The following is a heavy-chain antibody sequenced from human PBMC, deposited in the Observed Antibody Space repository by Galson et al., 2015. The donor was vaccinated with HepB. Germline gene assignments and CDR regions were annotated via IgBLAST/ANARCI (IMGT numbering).Heavy chain of an antibody. D-gene: IGHD3-10*01. Sequence: SLRLSCAASGFTFSDYYMSWIRQAPGKGLEWVSYISSSGSTIYYADSVKGRFTISRDNAKNSLYLQMSSLRAEDTAVYYCARDRRGKRAFDIWGQGTMVTVSS. CDR2: ISSSGSTI. CDR3: ARDRRGKRAFDI. J-gene: IGHJ3*02. CDR1: GFTFSDYY. V-gene: IGHV3-11*01.